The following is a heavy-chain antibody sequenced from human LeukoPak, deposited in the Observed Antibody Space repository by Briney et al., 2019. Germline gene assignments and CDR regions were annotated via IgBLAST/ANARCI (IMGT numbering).Heavy chain of an antibody. J-gene: IGHJ4*02. V-gene: IGHV3-30*02. Sequence: PGGSLRLSCAASGFIFTDYGMHWVRQAPGKGLEWLTFIRYDGSDKYYADSVKGRFTISRDNAKNSLFLQMNSLRAEDTAVYYCVTAPTRTYSVYWGQGTLVTVSS. CDR1: GFIFTDYG. D-gene: IGHD2-15*01. CDR2: IRYDGSDK. CDR3: VTAPTRTYSVY.